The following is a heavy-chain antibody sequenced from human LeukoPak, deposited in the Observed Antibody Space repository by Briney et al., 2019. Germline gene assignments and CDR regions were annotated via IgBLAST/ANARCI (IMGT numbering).Heavy chain of an antibody. Sequence: PSETLSLTCTVSGGSISSDTCYWSWIRRPAGKGLEWIGRMYNSGSTNYNPSLKSRVTISVDTSNNQFSLRLSSVTAADTAVYYCVRERTMVGGADIWGQGTKVTVSS. D-gene: IGHD2-21*01. CDR3: VRERTMVGGADI. CDR2: MYNSGST. J-gene: IGHJ3*02. V-gene: IGHV4-61*02. CDR1: GGSISSDTCY.